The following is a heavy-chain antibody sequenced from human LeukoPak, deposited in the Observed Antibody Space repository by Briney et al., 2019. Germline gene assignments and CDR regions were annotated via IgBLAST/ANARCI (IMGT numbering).Heavy chain of an antibody. CDR1: GGSISSSSYY. D-gene: IGHD3-10*01. CDR2: IYYSGSI. Sequence: PSETLSLTCSVSGGSISSSSYYWGWIRQPPGKGLEWIGSIYYSGSIYYNPSLKSRGTISVDTSKNQFSLKLGSVTAADTAVYYCARHLSRMAQGVMIAGRWFDPWGQGTLVTVSS. V-gene: IGHV4-39*01. J-gene: IGHJ5*02. CDR3: ARHLSRMAQGVMIAGRWFDP.